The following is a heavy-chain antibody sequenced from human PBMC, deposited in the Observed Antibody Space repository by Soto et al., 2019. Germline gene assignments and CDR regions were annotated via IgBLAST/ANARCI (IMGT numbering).Heavy chain of an antibody. CDR3: ARDESTFLWFGEVPGIY. Sequence: ASVMVSCQASGYTFTGYYMHWVRQAPGQGLAWMGWINPNSGGTNYAQKFQVRVTMTRDTSISTAYMELSRLISDDTSVYYSARDESTFLWFGEVPGIYWGQGTLVTVSS. CDR2: INPNSGGT. J-gene: IGHJ4*02. CDR1: GYTFTGYY. V-gene: IGHV1-2*02. D-gene: IGHD3-10*01.